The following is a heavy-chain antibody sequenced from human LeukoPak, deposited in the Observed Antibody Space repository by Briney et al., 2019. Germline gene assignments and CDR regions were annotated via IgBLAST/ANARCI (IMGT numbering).Heavy chain of an antibody. CDR3: ARVVGVTNFDY. CDR1: GGSISSSSRN. J-gene: IGHJ4*02. V-gene: IGHV4-39*01. Sequence: SETVSLTCIVSGGSISSSSRNWGWIRRPPGKGLEWIGSIYYSGTTYYNPSLKSRLTISVDTSKNQFSLKLSSVTAVDTAVYYCARVVGVTNFDYWGQGTLVTVSS. D-gene: IGHD4-17*01. CDR2: IYYSGTT.